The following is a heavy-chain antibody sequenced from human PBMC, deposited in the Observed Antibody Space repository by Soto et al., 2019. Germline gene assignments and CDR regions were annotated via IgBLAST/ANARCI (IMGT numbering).Heavy chain of an antibody. CDR3: ARRYAPRYSSGNNHFDL. J-gene: IGHJ4*02. V-gene: IGHV4-39*01. D-gene: IGHD6-19*01. CDR2: INHSGSP. CDR1: TGSIFSHSYY. Sequence: SETLSLTCNVSTGSIFSHSYYWAWIRQPPGKGLEWIGTINHSGSPYHNPSLKSRVTISVDASKNQFSLTLTSVTVADTAVDYGARRYAPRYSSGNNHFDLWGQGTLVTVSS.